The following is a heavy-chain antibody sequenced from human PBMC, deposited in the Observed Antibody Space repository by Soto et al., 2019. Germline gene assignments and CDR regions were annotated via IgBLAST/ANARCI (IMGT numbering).Heavy chain of an antibody. CDR1: GGTVSAYT. V-gene: IGHV1-69*02. Sequence: QVQLVQSGAEVKKPGSSVKVSCEASGGTVSAYTINWVRQAPGQGLEWMGRIISILYIPNYAQKFQGRLTIIADTSTSTTYMELRNLRSEDTATYYCARENGTSSLDYWGQGTLVTVSS. CDR2: IISILYIP. J-gene: IGHJ4*02. CDR3: ARENGTSSLDY. D-gene: IGHD6-6*01.